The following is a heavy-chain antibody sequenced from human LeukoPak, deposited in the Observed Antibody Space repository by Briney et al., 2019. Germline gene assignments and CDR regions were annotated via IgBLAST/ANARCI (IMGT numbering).Heavy chain of an antibody. CDR1: GFTFSSYG. J-gene: IGHJ4*02. V-gene: IGHV3-30*03. Sequence: GGSLRLSCAASGFTFSSYGMHWVRQAPGKGLEWVAVISYDGSNKYYADSVKGRFTISRDNSKNTLYLQMNSLRAEDTAVYYCARDRGSYFDYWGQGTLVTVSS. CDR3: ARDRGSYFDY. CDR2: ISYDGSNK.